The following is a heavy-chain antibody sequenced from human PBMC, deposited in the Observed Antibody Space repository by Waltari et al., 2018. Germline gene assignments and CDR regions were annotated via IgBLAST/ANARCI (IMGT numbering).Heavy chain of an antibody. CDR3: AREGWEHQAFDY. Sequence: QVELQESGPGLVKPSETLSLTCTFSGGSFSSYYWTWIRQPAGKGLEWIGRIYTSGSTNYNPSLKSRVTMSVDTSKNQFSLKLTSVTAADTAVYYCAREGWEHQAFDYWGQGTLVTVSS. V-gene: IGHV4-4*07. D-gene: IGHD1-26*01. CDR2: IYTSGST. CDR1: GGSFSSYY. J-gene: IGHJ4*02.